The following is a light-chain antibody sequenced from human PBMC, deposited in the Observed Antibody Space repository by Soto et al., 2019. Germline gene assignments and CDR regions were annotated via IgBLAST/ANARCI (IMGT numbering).Light chain of an antibody. J-gene: IGLJ3*02. V-gene: IGLV2-14*01. CDR1: ASEIGNYNY. CDR3: SSSAAYTTLWL. Sequence: ALTKAASVSGSRGQSITISCTGTASEIGNYNYVSWYQLHPGKAPTLLIYGVSNRPSGVSNRFSGSKSGNAASLTISGLHAPDGTDYYCSSSAAYTTLWLFGG. CDR2: GVS.